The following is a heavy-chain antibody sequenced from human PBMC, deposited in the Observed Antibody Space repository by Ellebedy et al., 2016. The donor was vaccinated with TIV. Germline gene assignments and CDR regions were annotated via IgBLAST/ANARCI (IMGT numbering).Heavy chain of an antibody. Sequence: PGGSLRLSCAASGFTFSSYWMHWVRQAPGKGLVWVSRINSDGSSTSYADSVKGRFTISRDNAKNTLYLQMNSLRAEDTAVYYCARDRKWIQLWFNGMDVWGQGTTVTVSS. V-gene: IGHV3-74*01. CDR1: GFTFSSYW. CDR3: ARDRKWIQLWFNGMDV. CDR2: INSDGSST. J-gene: IGHJ6*02. D-gene: IGHD5-18*01.